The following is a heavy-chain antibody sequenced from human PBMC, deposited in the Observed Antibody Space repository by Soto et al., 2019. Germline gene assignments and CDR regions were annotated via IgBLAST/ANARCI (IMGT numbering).Heavy chain of an antibody. CDR3: QANGITGTTVDY. CDR2: INPTSGGT. V-gene: IGHV1-2*02. CDR1: GYPFTGYY. J-gene: IGHJ4*02. D-gene: IGHD1-7*01. Sequence: DSGKAYFKSSGYPFTGYYMHLVRQAPGQGLEWMGWINPTSGGTNYAQKFQGRVTMTRDTSISTAYMDLSRLRSDDTAVYYCQANGITGTTVDYWGQGTMVTVSS.